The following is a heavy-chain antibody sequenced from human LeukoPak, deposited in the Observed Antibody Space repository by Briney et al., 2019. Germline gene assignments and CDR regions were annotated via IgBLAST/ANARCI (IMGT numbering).Heavy chain of an antibody. Sequence: GGSLRLSCAASGFNFNDYDINWVRQAPGKGLEWVSSISRSSAYIYYADSVKGRFTISRDNAKNSLYLQMNSLRAEDTAVYYCASFPPYMVRTDAFDIWGQGTMVTVSS. D-gene: IGHD3-10*01. J-gene: IGHJ3*02. CDR1: GFNFNDYD. CDR2: ISRSSAYI. CDR3: ASFPPYMVRTDAFDI. V-gene: IGHV3-21*01.